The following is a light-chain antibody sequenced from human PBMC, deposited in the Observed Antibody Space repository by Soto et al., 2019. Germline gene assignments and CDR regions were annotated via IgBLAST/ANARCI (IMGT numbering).Light chain of an antibody. CDR3: QQYNTYLT. CDR1: QSISSW. Sequence: DIQMTQSPSTLSASVGDRVTITCRASQSISSWLAWYQQKPGKAPKLLIYDASSLESGVPSRFSGSASGTEFTITISSLQPDGFATYYCQQYNTYLTFGPGTKVDIK. J-gene: IGKJ3*01. CDR2: DAS. V-gene: IGKV1-5*01.